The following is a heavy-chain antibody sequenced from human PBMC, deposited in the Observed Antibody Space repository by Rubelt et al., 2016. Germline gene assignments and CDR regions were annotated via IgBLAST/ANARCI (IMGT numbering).Heavy chain of an antibody. V-gene: IGHV3-7*02. Sequence: EVQLVESGGGLGQPGGSLRLSCAASGFSFSSSWMTWVRQAPGKGLEWVANIKQDGTEKYYVDSVKGRFTISRDNAKNTLYLQMNSLRAEDTAVYYCVRGGWYLTNPFDYWGQGTLVTVSS. D-gene: IGHD6-13*01. CDR2: IKQDGTEK. J-gene: IGHJ4*02. CDR3: VRGGWYLTNPFDY. CDR1: GFSFSSSW.